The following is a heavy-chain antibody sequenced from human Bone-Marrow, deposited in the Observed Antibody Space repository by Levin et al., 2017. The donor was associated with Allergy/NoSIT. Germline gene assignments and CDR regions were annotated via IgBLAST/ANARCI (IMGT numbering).Heavy chain of an antibody. J-gene: IGHJ4*02. V-gene: IGHV1-8*01. CDR2: MNPNSGNT. Sequence: AASVKVSCKASGYTFTSHDINWVRQATGQGLEWMGWMNPNSGNTGTAQKFQGRVTMTRDTSTSTAYMELSSLSSEDTAVYYCARSKNGLIVVSPFDYWGQGTLVTVSS. D-gene: IGHD3-22*01. CDR3: ARSKNGLIVVSPFDY. CDR1: GYTFTSHD.